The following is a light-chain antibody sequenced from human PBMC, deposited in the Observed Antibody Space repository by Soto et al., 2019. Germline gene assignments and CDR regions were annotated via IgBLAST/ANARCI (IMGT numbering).Light chain of an antibody. Sequence: EIMMTQSPATLSVSPGERATLPCRASQSVDSNLAWYQQKPGQAPRLLIYGASTRAAGIPDRFSGSGSGTEFTLTVDSLQSDDIAVYYCQQRSDWPSFGQGTRLEIK. CDR3: QQRSDWPS. V-gene: IGKV3D-15*01. CDR2: GAS. CDR1: QSVDSN. J-gene: IGKJ5*01.